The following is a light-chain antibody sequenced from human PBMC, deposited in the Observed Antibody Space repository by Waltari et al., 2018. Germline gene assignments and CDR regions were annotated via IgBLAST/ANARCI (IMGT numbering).Light chain of an antibody. CDR1: QTISIY. J-gene: IGKJ2*01. Sequence: DIQMTQSPSILSASVGDRVTITCRASQTISIYLAWYQQKPGKAPNLLIYKASTLESGVPSRFSGSGSGTEFTLTISSLQPDDFATDYCQQYHSYSPYTFGQGTTLDIK. V-gene: IGKV1-5*03. CDR2: KAS. CDR3: QQYHSYSPYT.